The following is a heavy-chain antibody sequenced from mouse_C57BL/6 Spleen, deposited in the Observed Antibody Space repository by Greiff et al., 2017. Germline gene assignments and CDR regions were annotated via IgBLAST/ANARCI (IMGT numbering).Heavy chain of an antibody. Sequence: QVQLQQPGAELVKPGASVKLSCKASGYTFTSYWMQWVKQRPGQGLEWIGEIDPSDSYTNYNQKFKGKATLTVDTSSSTAYMQLSSLTSEDSAVYYCARWRLRQDWYFDVWGTGTTVTVSS. D-gene: IGHD2-2*01. CDR3: ARWRLRQDWYFDV. V-gene: IGHV1-50*01. J-gene: IGHJ1*03. CDR1: GYTFTSYW. CDR2: IDPSDSYT.